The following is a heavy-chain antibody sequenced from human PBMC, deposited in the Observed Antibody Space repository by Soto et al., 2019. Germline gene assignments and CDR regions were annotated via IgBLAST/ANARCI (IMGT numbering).Heavy chain of an antibody. CDR2: INHSGST. V-gene: IGHV4-39*07. D-gene: IGHD3-3*01. CDR3: ARGRGIKIFGVASRGNWFDP. J-gene: IGHJ5*02. CDR1: GGSISSSSYY. Sequence: SETLSLTCTVSGGSISSSSYYWSWIRQPPGKGLEWIGEINHSGSTNYNPSLKSRVTISVDTSKNQFSLKLSSVTAADTAVYYCARGRGIKIFGVASRGNWFDPWGQGTLVTVSS.